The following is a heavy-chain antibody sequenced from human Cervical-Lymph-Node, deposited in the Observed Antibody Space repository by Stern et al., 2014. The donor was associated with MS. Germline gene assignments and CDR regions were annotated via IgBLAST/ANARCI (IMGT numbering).Heavy chain of an antibody. Sequence: QVTLKESGPPLVKPTQTLTLTCTFSGFSLNTIGMGVGWIRQPPGGALEWLALNFWDDTTRYSPSLKSNLTITNDTSNNRVVLTKTNMDPVDTATYYCAHIINYGFGTDCSTDYFDYWGQGTLVTVSS. CDR3: AHIINYGFGTDCSTDYFDY. CDR2: NFWDDTT. V-gene: IGHV2-5*02. J-gene: IGHJ4*02. CDR1: GFSLNTIGMG. D-gene: IGHD3/OR15-3a*01.